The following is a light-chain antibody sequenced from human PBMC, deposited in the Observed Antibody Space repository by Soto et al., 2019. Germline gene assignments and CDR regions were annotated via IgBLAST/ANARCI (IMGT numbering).Light chain of an antibody. CDR3: SSSTRASTYV. V-gene: IGLV2-14*01. Sequence: QSVLTQPASVSGSPGQSITISCTGTSSDVGAYDYVSWYQHLPGKAPKLMIYEVRDRPSGVSSRFSGSKSGNTASLTISGLQSEDEADYYCSSSTRASTYVFGTGTKLTVL. CDR2: EVR. CDR1: SSDVGAYDY. J-gene: IGLJ1*01.